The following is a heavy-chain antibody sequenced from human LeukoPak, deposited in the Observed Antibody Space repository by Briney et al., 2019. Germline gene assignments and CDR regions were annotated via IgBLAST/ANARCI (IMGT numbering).Heavy chain of an antibody. Sequence: PSETLSLTCTVSGGSISTFNHYWGWIRQPPGKGLEWIGSIYYSGTTYYNAAVKSRVIMSVDTSMNQFSLRLNSVTAADTAVYYCARLDILSGVDYWGQGTLVTVSS. CDR3: ARLDILSGVDY. CDR2: IYYSGTT. D-gene: IGHD3-9*01. CDR1: GGSISTFNHY. V-gene: IGHV4-39*01. J-gene: IGHJ4*02.